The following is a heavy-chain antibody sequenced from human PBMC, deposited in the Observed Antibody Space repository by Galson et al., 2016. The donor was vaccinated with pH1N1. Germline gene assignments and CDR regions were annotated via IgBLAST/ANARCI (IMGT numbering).Heavy chain of an antibody. J-gene: IGHJ4*02. CDR3: ARGWGIGAAGPLDS. CDR2: IGSSGNV. CDR1: GFTLSDYY. V-gene: IGHV3-11*01. D-gene: IGHD6-13*01. Sequence: SLRLSCAASGFTLSDYYMNWIRETPERGLEWLSSIGSSGNVAYADSVKGRFTISRDNAQNSLLLQMDSLRVDDTALYYCARGWGIGAAGPLDSWGQGALVSVSS.